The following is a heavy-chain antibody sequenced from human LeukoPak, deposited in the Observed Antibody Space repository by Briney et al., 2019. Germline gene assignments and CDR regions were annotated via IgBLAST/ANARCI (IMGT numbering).Heavy chain of an antibody. D-gene: IGHD2-15*01. Sequence: PSETLSLTCSVSGGSVSSYYWSWIRQSPGKGLEWIGYIHNSGRTNYNPSLKSRLTISVDTSKNQFSLKLSSVTAADTAVFYCARLRIDCSGGSCQYYFDYWGQGTLVTVSS. CDR3: ARLRIDCSGGSCQYYFDY. CDR2: IHNSGRT. J-gene: IGHJ4*02. V-gene: IGHV4-59*02. CDR1: GGSVSSYY.